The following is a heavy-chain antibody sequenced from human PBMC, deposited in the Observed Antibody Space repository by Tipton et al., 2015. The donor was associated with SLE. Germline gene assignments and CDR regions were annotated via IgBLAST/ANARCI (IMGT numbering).Heavy chain of an antibody. CDR3: AREGIAAAGTFDY. V-gene: IGHV4-34*01. CDR2: IYYSGST. J-gene: IGHJ4*02. D-gene: IGHD6-13*01. Sequence: TLSLTCAVYGGSFSGYYWSWIRQPPGKGLEWIGSIYYSGSTYYNPSLKSRVTISVDTSKNQFSLKLSSVTAADTAVYYCAREGIAAAGTFDYWGQGTLVTVSS. CDR1: GGSFSGYY.